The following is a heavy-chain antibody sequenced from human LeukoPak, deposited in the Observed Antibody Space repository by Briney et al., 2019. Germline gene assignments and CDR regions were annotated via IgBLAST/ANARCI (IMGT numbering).Heavy chain of an antibody. CDR2: INHSGST. J-gene: IGHJ6*03. Sequence: SETLSLTCAVYGGSFSGYHWSWIRQPPGKGLEWIGEINHSGSTNYNPSLKSRVTISVDTSKNQFSLKLSSVTAADTAVYYCARALVPPYYYYYMDVWGKGTTVTVSS. CDR3: ARALVPPYYYYYMDV. V-gene: IGHV4-34*01. CDR1: GGSFSGYH.